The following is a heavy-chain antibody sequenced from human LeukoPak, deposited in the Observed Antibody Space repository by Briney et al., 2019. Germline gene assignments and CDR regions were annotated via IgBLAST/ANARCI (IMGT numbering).Heavy chain of an antibody. D-gene: IGHD3-3*01. CDR3: ATVKSQITIFGVVTDY. J-gene: IGHJ4*02. Sequence: GGSLRLSCAASGFTFSSYWMSWVRQAPGKGLEWVANIKQDGSEKYYVDSAKGRFAISRDNSKNTLYLQMNSLRAEDTAVYYCATVKSQITIFGVVTDYWGQGTLVTVSS. V-gene: IGHV3-7*01. CDR2: IKQDGSEK. CDR1: GFTFSSYW.